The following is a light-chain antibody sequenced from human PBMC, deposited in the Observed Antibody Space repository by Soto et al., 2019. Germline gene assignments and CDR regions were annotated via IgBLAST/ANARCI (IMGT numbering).Light chain of an antibody. CDR2: KSS. CDR3: QQYNTYS. Sequence: DIQLTQSPSTLSASVGDRVSITCRASQSLNSWLAWYQQKPGKAPKLLIYKSSTLESGVPSCFSCSGSGTEFTLTISSLQPDDFATYYCQQYNTYSFGQGTKLEIK. CDR1: QSLNSW. J-gene: IGKJ2*01. V-gene: IGKV1-5*03.